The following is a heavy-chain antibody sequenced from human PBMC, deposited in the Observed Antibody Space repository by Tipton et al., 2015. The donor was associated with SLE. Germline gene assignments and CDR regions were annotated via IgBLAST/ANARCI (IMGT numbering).Heavy chain of an antibody. Sequence: RSLRLSCTVSGVSITTGAYWTWIRQHPGKGLEWIGYINYSGSTHYNPSLNSRGTISVDTSKNHFSLILSSVSAADTAVYYCARDLTGTIGSPIYGLDVWGQGTTVTVSS. D-gene: IGHD1-1*01. CDR3: ARDLTGTIGSPIYGLDV. V-gene: IGHV4-31*02. CDR2: INYSGST. CDR1: GVSITTGAY. J-gene: IGHJ6*02.